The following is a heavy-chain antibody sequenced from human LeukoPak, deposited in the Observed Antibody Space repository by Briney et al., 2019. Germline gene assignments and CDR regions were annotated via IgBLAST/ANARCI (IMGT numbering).Heavy chain of an antibody. J-gene: IGHJ4*02. D-gene: IGHD5-24*01. CDR1: GYTFTSYG. V-gene: IGHV1-18*01. Sequence: ASVKVSCKASGYTFTSYGISWVRQAPGQGLEWMGWISAYNGNTNYAQKLQGRVTMTTDTSTSTAYMELRSLGSDDTAVYYCARKSEDGYNYDYWGQGTLVTVSS. CDR3: ARKSEDGYNYDY. CDR2: ISAYNGNT.